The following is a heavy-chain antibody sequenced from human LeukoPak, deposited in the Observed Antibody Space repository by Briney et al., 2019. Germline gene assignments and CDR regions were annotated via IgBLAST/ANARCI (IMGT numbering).Heavy chain of an antibody. Sequence: SVKVSCKASGGTFSSYAISWVRQAPGQGLEWMGGIIPIFGTANYAQKFQGRVTMTRNTSISTAYMELSSLRSEDTAVYYCARGSYYDILTGYYPNFDYWGQGTLVTVSS. CDR2: IIPIFGTA. V-gene: IGHV1-69*05. D-gene: IGHD3-9*01. J-gene: IGHJ4*02. CDR3: ARGSYYDILTGYYPNFDY. CDR1: GGTFSSYA.